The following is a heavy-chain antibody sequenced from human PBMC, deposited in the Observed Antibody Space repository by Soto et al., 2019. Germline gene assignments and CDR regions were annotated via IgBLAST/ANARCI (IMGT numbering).Heavy chain of an antibody. V-gene: IGHV3-33*01. J-gene: IGHJ4*02. CDR1: GFTFSSYG. Sequence: GGSLRLSCAASGFTFSSYGMHWVRQAPGKGLEWVAVIWYDGSNKYYADSVKGRFTISRDNSKNTLYLQMNSLRAEDTAVYYCARDIHSSSFIDYWGQGTLVTVSS. CDR3: ARDIHSSSFIDY. CDR2: IWYDGSNK. D-gene: IGHD6-13*01.